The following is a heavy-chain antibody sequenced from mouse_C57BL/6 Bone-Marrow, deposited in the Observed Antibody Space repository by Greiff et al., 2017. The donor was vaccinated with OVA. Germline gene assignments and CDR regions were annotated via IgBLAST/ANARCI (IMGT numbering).Heavy chain of an antibody. CDR3: ARWVYAMDY. V-gene: IGHV1-64*01. CDR1: GYTFTSYW. J-gene: IGHJ4*01. CDR2: IHPNSGST. Sequence: QVQLKQSGAELVKPGASVKLSCKASGYTFTSYWMHWVKRRPGQGLEWIGMIHPNSGSTNYNEKFKSKATLTVDKSSSTAYMQLSSLTSEDSAVYYCARWVYAMDYWGQGTSVTVSS.